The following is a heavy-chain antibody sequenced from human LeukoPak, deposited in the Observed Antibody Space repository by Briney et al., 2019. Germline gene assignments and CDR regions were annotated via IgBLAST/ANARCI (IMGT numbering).Heavy chain of an antibody. Sequence: SETLSLTCSVSGVSVNNNYYWGWIRQPAGKGLEWIGRIHTTESTDYNPSLKSRVSISIGTPNNQFSLNLRSVTAADTAFYYCARVVNTVPGMIIMTRGRYFDLWGQGALVTVSS. D-gene: IGHD3-10*01. CDR1: GVSVNNNYY. V-gene: IGHV4-4*07. CDR2: IHTTEST. J-gene: IGHJ4*02. CDR3: ARVVNTVPGMIIMTRGRYFDL.